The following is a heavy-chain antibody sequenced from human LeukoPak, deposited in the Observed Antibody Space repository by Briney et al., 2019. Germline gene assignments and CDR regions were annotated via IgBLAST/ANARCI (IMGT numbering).Heavy chain of an antibody. CDR3: ARTVRGVINYYYYYMDV. Sequence: GGSLRLSCAASGFTFSSYGMSWVRQAPGKGLEWVSAITATSSSTHDADSVQGRFTISRDNSKNTLYLQMNSLRAEDTAVYYCARTVRGVINYYYYYMDVWGKGTTVTISS. V-gene: IGHV3-23*01. D-gene: IGHD3-10*01. J-gene: IGHJ6*03. CDR1: GFTFSSYG. CDR2: ITATSSST.